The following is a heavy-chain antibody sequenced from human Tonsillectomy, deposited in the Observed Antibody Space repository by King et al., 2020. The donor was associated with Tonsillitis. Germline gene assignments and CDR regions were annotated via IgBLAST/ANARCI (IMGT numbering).Heavy chain of an antibody. CDR3: AGAVGLLILYY. Sequence: VQLVESGGGLVQPGGSLRLSCAASGFTFTSYTINWVRQAPGKGLEWVSCISSSSNYIYYADSVKGRFTVSRDNAKNSVYLQMNNLRAEDTAVYYCAGAVGLLILYYGGKGALDTV. CDR1: GFTFTSYT. CDR2: ISSSSNYI. D-gene: IGHD3/OR15-3a*01. V-gene: IGHV3-21*06. J-gene: IGHJ4*02.